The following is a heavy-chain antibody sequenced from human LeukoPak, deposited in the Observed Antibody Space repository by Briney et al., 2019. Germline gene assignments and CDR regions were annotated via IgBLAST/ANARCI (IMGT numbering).Heavy chain of an antibody. CDR3: ARAEYNWNYDA. D-gene: IGHD1-7*01. Sequence: GGSLRLSCAASGFTFSSYWMHWVRQAPGKGLVWVSRINSDGSSTSYADSVKGRFTISRDNAKNTLYLQMNSLRAEDTAVYYCARAEYNWNYDAWGQGTLVTVSS. CDR1: GFTFSSYW. J-gene: IGHJ5*02. V-gene: IGHV3-74*01. CDR2: INSDGSST.